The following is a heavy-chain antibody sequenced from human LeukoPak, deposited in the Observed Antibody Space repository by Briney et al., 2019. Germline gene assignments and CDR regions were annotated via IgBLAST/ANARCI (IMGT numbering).Heavy chain of an antibody. J-gene: IGHJ4*02. D-gene: IGHD7-27*01. CDR2: ISGSGGST. Sequence: GGSLRLSCAASGFTFSSYAMSWVRQAPGEGLEWVSAISGSGGSTYYADSVKGRFTISRDNSKNTLYLQMNSLRAEDTAVYYCAKAGGNWVNYYFDYWGQGTLVTVSS. CDR1: GFTFSSYA. CDR3: AKAGGNWVNYYFDY. V-gene: IGHV3-23*01.